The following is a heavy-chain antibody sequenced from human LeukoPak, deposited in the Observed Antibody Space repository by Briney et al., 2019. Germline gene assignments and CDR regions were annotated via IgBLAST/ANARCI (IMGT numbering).Heavy chain of an antibody. V-gene: IGHV3-48*04. Sequence: GGSLRLSCAASGFTFSSYSMNWVRQAPGKGLEWVSYISGSSSTIYYADSVKGRFTISRDNAKNSLYLQMNSLRAEDTAVYYCARGGYIAVAGPDDDYWGQGTLVTVSS. J-gene: IGHJ4*02. CDR3: ARGGYIAVAGPDDDY. D-gene: IGHD6-19*01. CDR2: ISGSSSTI. CDR1: GFTFSSYS.